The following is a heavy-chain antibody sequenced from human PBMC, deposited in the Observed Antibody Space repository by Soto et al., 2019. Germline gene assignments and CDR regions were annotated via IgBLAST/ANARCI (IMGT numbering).Heavy chain of an antibody. Sequence: ASVKVSFKASGYIFNSHGISWVRQAPAQGLEWMGWISVYSGDTNYAQNLQGRVTMTTDTSTSTAYMELRSLGSDDTAVYFCARATDRGIATTGPWFDPWGQGTLVTVSS. D-gene: IGHD6-13*01. CDR1: GYIFNSHG. J-gene: IGHJ5*02. CDR2: ISVYSGDT. V-gene: IGHV1-18*04. CDR3: ARATDRGIATTGPWFDP.